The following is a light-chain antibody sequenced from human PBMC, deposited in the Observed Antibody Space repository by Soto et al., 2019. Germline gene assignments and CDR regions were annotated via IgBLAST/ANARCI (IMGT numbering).Light chain of an antibody. CDR3: CSNAASSPYV. J-gene: IGLJ1*01. CDR1: SSDVGSYNL. CDR2: EGS. V-gene: IGLV2-23*01. Sequence: LTQPAYVCGYHGRSITISCTGTSSDVGSYNLVSWYQQHPGKAPKLMIYEGSQRPSWVSNRFSGSQSGNTASLTISGPHAEYEADYYCCSNAASSPYVFVSGTKVTGL.